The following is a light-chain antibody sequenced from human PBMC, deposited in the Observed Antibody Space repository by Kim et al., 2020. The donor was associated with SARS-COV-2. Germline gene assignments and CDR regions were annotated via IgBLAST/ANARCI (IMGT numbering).Light chain of an antibody. CDR2: DVS. J-gene: IGLJ2*01. CDR1: SSDVGGYNY. V-gene: IGLV2-14*03. Sequence: QSALTQPASVSGSPGQSITISCTGTSSDVGGYNYVSWYQQHPGKAPKLMISDVSNRPSGVSDRFSGSKTGNTASLTISGLQAEDEADYYCASYTSSSTIFGGGPKVTVL. CDR3: ASYTSSSTI.